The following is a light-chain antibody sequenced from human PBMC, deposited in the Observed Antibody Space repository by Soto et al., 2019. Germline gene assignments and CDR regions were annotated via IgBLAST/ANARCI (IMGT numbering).Light chain of an antibody. J-gene: IGLJ2*01. CDR2: DVS. Sequence: QSALTQPASVSGSPGQSITISCTGTSSDVGDYNYVSWYQQYPGKAPKLMIYDVSNRPSGVSNRFSGSKSGNTASLTISRLQAEDEADYYCNSYTSSSVVFGGGTKVTVL. CDR3: NSYTSSSVV. V-gene: IGLV2-14*03. CDR1: SSDVGDYNY.